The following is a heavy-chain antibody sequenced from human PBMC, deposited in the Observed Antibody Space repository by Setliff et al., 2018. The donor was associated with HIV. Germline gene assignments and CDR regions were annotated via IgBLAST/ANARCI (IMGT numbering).Heavy chain of an antibody. J-gene: IGHJ4*02. Sequence: GGSLRLSCAASGFTFSSYWMSWVRQAPGKGLEWVADIKQDGSKAYYMDSVKGRFTISRDNPKNSLYLEMNSLRAEDTAVYYCRAINYYDSSGYYSFDYWGQGTLVTVSS. CDR1: GFTFSSYW. V-gene: IGHV3-7*02. CDR3: RAINYYDSSGYYSFDY. D-gene: IGHD3-22*01. CDR2: IKQDGSKA.